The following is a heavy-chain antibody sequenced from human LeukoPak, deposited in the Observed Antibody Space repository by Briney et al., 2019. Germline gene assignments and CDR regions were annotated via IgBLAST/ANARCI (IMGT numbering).Heavy chain of an antibody. CDR2: IYPGDSDT. Sequence: GESLKISCKGSGYSFTSYWIGWVRQMPGKGLEWMGIIYPGDSDTRYSPSFQGQVTISADKSISTAYLQWSSLKASDTAMYYCARRGIGGYYYGSGSYYPYWGQGTLVTVSS. V-gene: IGHV5-51*01. CDR3: ARRGIGGYYYGSGSYYPY. CDR1: GYSFTSYW. J-gene: IGHJ4*02. D-gene: IGHD3-10*01.